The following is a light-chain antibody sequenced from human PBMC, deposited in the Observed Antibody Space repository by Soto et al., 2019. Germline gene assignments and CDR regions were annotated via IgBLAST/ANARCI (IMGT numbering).Light chain of an antibody. Sequence: IHMTPSTSPLSASVGDSVTITCRASQSISSYLTWYQQKSGKAPKLLIYDASSLESGVPSRFSGSGSGTEFTLTISSLEPDDFAAYYCQQYNSYSQTFGQGTKVDIK. V-gene: IGKV1-5*01. CDR1: QSISSY. CDR2: DAS. J-gene: IGKJ1*01. CDR3: QQYNSYSQT.